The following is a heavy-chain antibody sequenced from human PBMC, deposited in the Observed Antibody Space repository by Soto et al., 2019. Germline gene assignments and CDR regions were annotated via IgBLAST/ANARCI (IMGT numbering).Heavy chain of an antibody. CDR3: ARGEQYSGRIFDY. Sequence: SQTLSLTCAITGDSVSSNSAGWSWVRQSPSRGLEWLGRTYYRSKWYYEYAVSVRGRITINPDTSKNQYSLQLNSVTPEDTAVSFCARGEQYSGRIFDYWGQGTLATVSS. D-gene: IGHD1-26*01. CDR2: TYYRSKWYY. CDR1: GDSVSSNSAG. J-gene: IGHJ4*01. V-gene: IGHV6-1*01.